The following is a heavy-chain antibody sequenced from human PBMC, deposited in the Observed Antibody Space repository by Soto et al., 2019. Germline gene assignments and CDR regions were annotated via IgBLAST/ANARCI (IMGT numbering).Heavy chain of an antibody. J-gene: IGHJ6*02. CDR3: TRDPGISGWPYYYDYGMDV. V-gene: IGHV3-33*01. D-gene: IGHD6-19*01. CDR2: IWYDGSNK. Sequence: QVQLVESGGGVVQPERSLRLSCAASGFTFSNYGMHWVRQAPGKWLEWVAVIWYDGSNKHYADSVKGRVTISRDNAKNMLYLQMNSLRAEDTAVDCCTRDPGISGWPYYYDYGMDVWGQGTTVTVSS. CDR1: GFTFSNYG.